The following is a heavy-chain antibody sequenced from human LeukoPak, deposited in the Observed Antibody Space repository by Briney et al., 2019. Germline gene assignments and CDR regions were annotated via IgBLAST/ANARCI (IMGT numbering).Heavy chain of an antibody. J-gene: IGHJ4*02. D-gene: IGHD2-2*03. CDR1: GFTFNNYW. Sequence: QPGGSLRLSCAASGFTFNNYWMTWVRQAPGKGLEWVANIKQDGGEGSYGDSVKGRFTISRDNAKKSLYLQMHSLRAEDTAVYYCARDGYGWEGLDYWGQGALVTVSS. CDR2: IKQDGGEG. CDR3: ARDGYGWEGLDY. V-gene: IGHV3-7*04.